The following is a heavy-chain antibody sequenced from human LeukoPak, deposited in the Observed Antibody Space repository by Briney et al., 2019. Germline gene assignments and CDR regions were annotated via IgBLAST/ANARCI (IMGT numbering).Heavy chain of an antibody. D-gene: IGHD3-9*01. CDR1: GYSFTTYW. CDR3: ARQRTYYDILTGYYNHFDY. J-gene: IGHJ4*02. V-gene: IGHV5-51*01. Sequence: GESLKISCKGSGYSFTTYWIGWVRQMPGKGLEWMGIIYPGDSDTRYSPSFQGQVTISADKPITTAYLQWSSLKASDTAMYYCARQRTYYDILTGYYNHFDYWGQGTLVTVSS. CDR2: IYPGDSDT.